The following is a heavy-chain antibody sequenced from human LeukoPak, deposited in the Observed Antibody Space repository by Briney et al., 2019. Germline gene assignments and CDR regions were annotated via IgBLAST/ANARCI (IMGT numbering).Heavy chain of an antibody. CDR1: GFTFSDYY. Sequence: GGSLRLSCAASGFTFSDYYMSWIRQAPGKGLELGGRTRKKANSYTTEYAASVKGRFTISSDDSKNSLYLKMNSLKTEDTAVYYCVNIAAADYSFEYWGQGTLVTVSS. J-gene: IGHJ4*02. CDR2: TRKKANSYTT. V-gene: IGHV3-72*01. CDR3: VNIAAADYSFEY. D-gene: IGHD6-13*01.